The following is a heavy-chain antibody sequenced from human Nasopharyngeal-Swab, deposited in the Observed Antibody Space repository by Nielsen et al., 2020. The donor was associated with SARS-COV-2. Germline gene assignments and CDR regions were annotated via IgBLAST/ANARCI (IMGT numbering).Heavy chain of an antibody. D-gene: IGHD3-3*01. Sequence: SETLSLTCTVSGGSISSYYWSWIRQPPGKGLEWIGYIYYSGSTNYNPSLKSRVTISVDTSKNQSSLKLSSVTAADTAVYYCARGTTIFGVVITPFDYWGQGTLVTVSS. J-gene: IGHJ4*02. V-gene: IGHV4-59*13. CDR3: ARGTTIFGVVITPFDY. CDR1: GGSISSYY. CDR2: IYYSGST.